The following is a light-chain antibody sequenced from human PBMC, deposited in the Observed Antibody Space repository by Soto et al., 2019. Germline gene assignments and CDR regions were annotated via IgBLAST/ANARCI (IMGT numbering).Light chain of an antibody. CDR3: QQYNSYSGT. J-gene: IGKJ1*01. CDR2: DAS. V-gene: IGKV1-5*01. CDR1: QSISSW. Sequence: DIQMTQSPSTLSASVGDRVTITCRASQSISSWLAWYQQKPGKAPKLLIYDASSLESGVPSRFSGSGSGTECTLTISSLQPDDFATYYFQQYNSYSGTFGQGTKVEIK.